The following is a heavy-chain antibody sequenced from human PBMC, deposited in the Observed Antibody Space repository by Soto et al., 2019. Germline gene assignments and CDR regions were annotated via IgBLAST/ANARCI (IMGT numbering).Heavy chain of an antibody. J-gene: IGHJ4*02. CDR3: ARVPAR. V-gene: IGHV4-30-2*01. CDR2: IYHSGST. CDR1: GGSISSGGDS. D-gene: IGHD2-2*01. Sequence: QLQLQESGSGLVKPSQTLSLTCAVSGGSISSGGDSWSWIRQPPGKGLEWIGYIYHSGSTYYTPSLKRRATISVDRSKNQFSLKLSSVTAADTAVYYCARVPARWGQGTLVTVSS.